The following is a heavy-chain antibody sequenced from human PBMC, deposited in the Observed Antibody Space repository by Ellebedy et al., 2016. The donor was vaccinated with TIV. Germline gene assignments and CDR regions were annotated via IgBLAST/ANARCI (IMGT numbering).Heavy chain of an antibody. V-gene: IGHV4-31*01. J-gene: IGHJ4*02. Sequence: LRLSCTVSGGSISSGGYYWSWIRQHPGKGLEWIGYIYYSGTTYYNPSLKSLVTISVDTSKNQFSLKLGSVTAADTAVYYCARTLYGSFDYWGQGTLVTVSS. CDR3: ARTLYGSFDY. CDR2: IYYSGTT. CDR1: GGSISSGGYY. D-gene: IGHD3-10*01.